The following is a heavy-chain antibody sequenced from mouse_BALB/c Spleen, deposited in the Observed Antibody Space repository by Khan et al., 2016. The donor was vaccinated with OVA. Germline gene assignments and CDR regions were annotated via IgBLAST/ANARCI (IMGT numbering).Heavy chain of an antibody. CDR3: ARLRDI. Sequence: QVQLKQSGPGLVAPSQSLSITCTVSGFSLTSYGVHWVRQPPGKGLEWLGVIWAGGSTNYNSDLMSRLSISKDNSKSQVFFKMNSQQTYDTAMYYCARLRDIWGQGTTLTVSS. V-gene: IGHV2-9*02. J-gene: IGHJ2*01. CDR2: IWAGGST. D-gene: IGHD3-2*02. CDR1: GFSLTSYG.